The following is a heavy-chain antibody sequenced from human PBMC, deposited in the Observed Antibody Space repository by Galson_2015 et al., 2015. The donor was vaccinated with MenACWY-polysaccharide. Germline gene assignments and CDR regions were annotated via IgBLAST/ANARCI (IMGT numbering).Heavy chain of an antibody. J-gene: IGHJ4*02. D-gene: IGHD6-25*01. V-gene: IGHV3-30*18. CDR2: ISHDGSNI. CDR3: AKEGERRDESCFAN. CDR1: GFIFSDYG. Sequence: SLRLSCAASGFIFSDYGIHWVRQAPGKGLEWVSFISHDGSNIHYADSVKGRFTISRDTSRKTVYMQMNNLRPEDTAVYYGAKEGERRDESCFANWGQGSLVPVSS.